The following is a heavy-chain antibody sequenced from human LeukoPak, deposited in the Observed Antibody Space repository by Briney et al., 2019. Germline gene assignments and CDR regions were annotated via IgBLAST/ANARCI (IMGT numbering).Heavy chain of an antibody. CDR1: GFTFNSYC. CDR3: AKDRVVVVITGRPDWFDP. Sequence: PGGSLRLSCAASGFTFNSYCMHWVRQAPGKGLEWVSAFSGSGGSTYYADSVKGRVTISRDNSKNTLYLQMNSLRAEDTAVYYCAKDRVVVVITGRPDWFDPWGQGTLVTVSS. D-gene: IGHD3-22*01. V-gene: IGHV3-23*01. CDR2: FSGSGGST. J-gene: IGHJ5*02.